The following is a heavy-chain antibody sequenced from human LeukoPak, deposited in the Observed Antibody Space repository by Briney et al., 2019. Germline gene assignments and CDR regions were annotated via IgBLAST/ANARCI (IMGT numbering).Heavy chain of an antibody. CDR3: ARGVVAAPQTFDY. D-gene: IGHD2-15*01. CDR1: GGSITSHL. J-gene: IGHJ4*02. CDR2: IYSRGGT. V-gene: IGHV4-59*11. Sequence: SETLSLTCTVSGGSITSHLWSWIRQPPGKGLEWIGYIYSRGGTNYNPSLKSRVIISIDTSKNQFSLQLSSVTAADTPMYYCARGVVAAPQTFDYWSQGTLVTVSS.